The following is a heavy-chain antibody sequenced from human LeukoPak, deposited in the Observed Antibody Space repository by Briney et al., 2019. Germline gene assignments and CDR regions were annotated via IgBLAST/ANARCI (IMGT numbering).Heavy chain of an antibody. J-gene: IGHJ4*02. Sequence: PSETLSLTCTVSGGSIYRYYCRWIPQHPRKGLELIGYIFYSGSTNYIPSFESRVTISVDTSKNQFSLKLSSVTAADTAVYYCARDVVAAVGYFDYWGQRTQVTVSS. V-gene: IGHV4-59*12. CDR3: ARDVVAAVGYFDY. D-gene: IGHD2-2*01. CDR1: GGSIYRYY. CDR2: IFYSGST.